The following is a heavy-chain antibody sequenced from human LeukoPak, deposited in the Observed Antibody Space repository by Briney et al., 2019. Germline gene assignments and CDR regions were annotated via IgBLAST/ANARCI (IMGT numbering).Heavy chain of an antibody. Sequence: ASVKVSCKASGYTFTSYGIGWVRQAPGQGLEWMGWIYSYNGKTNYAQNFQGRVTLTTDTSTTTAYMELKSLRSEDTAVYYCARDGGDLDAFDIWGQGAMVTVSS. CDR3: ARDGGDLDAFDI. CDR1: GYTFTSYG. CDR2: IYSYNGKT. V-gene: IGHV1-18*01. J-gene: IGHJ3*02. D-gene: IGHD2-21*02.